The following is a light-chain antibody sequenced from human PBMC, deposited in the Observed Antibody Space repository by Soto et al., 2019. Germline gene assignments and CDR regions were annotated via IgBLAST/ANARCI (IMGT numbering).Light chain of an antibody. V-gene: IGKV3D-15*01. J-gene: IGKJ4*01. CDR3: QQSFSTPQT. Sequence: EIVMTESPSTLSVAPGGRSALSCMASQSVSDNLAWYQQKPGQAPRLLIYGASTRATGIPARFSGSGSGTDFTLAISSLQPEDSATYYCQQSFSTPQTFGGGTKVDIK. CDR1: QSVSDN. CDR2: GAS.